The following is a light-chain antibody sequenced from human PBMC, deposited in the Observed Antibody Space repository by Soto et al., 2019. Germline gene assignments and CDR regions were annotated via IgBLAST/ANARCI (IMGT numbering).Light chain of an antibody. Sequence: QSVLTQPPSASGSPGQSVTISCTGTSSDVGGYDHVSWYQQHPVKAPKLMIYEVNKRPSGVPDRFSGSKSGNTASLTVSGLQADDEADYFCSSYTKSTFYVFGTGTQLTVL. J-gene: IGLJ1*01. CDR1: SSDVGGYDH. V-gene: IGLV2-8*01. CDR3: SSYTKSTFYV. CDR2: EVN.